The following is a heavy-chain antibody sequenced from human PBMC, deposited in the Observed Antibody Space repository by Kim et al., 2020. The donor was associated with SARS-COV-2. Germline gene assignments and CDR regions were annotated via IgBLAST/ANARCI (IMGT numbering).Heavy chain of an antibody. CDR3: ARELGGIVGATTFPY. V-gene: IGHV3-23*01. J-gene: IGHJ4*02. D-gene: IGHD1-26*01. Sequence: ADSVKGRFTISRDNSRNTLYLQMNSLRAEDTAEYYCARELGGIVGATTFPYWGQGTLVTVSS.